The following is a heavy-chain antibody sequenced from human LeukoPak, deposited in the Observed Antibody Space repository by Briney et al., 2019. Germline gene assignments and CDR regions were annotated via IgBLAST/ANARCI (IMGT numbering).Heavy chain of an antibody. V-gene: IGHV1-2*02. J-gene: IGHJ4*02. CDR1: GYTFTGYF. CDR3: AVVGYCTNGVCSPYMAIDY. D-gene: IGHD2-8*01. Sequence: ASVKVSCKASGYTFTGYFMHWVRQAPGQGLESMGWINPGSGDTKYAQKFQGRVTMTRDTSISTAYMELSRLRSDDTAVYYCAVVGYCTNGVCSPYMAIDYWGQGTLVTVSS. CDR2: INPGSGDT.